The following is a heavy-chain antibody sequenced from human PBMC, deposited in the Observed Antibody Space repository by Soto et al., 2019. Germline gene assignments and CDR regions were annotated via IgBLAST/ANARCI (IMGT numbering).Heavy chain of an antibody. D-gene: IGHD3-9*01. CDR2: IGSKGETYAT. Sequence: EVQLVESGGDLVQPGGSLKLSCAASGFTFGASNLQWVRQASGKGLEWLGRIGSKGETYATTYAASVKGRFTISRDDSKKTAYLQMNNLESEDTAVYDCSRDDSDWFFNWGRGTLVTVSS. V-gene: IGHV3-73*02. CDR1: GFTFGASN. CDR3: SRDDSDWFFN. J-gene: IGHJ4*02.